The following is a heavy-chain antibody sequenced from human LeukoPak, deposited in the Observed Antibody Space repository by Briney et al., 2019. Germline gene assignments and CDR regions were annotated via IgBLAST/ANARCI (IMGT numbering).Heavy chain of an antibody. CDR2: IRSKLYGETT. D-gene: IGHD3-3*02. Sequence: GRSLRLSCSSSGFTFADYAMTWVRQAPGKGLEWVSFIRSKLYGETTEYAASVKGRFTVSRDDSRGIAYLEMNSLKTEDTAIYYCTRAAYPVLDYYGMDVWGPGTTVTVSS. CDR3: TRAAYPVLDYYGMDV. V-gene: IGHV3-49*04. J-gene: IGHJ6*02. CDR1: GFTFADYA.